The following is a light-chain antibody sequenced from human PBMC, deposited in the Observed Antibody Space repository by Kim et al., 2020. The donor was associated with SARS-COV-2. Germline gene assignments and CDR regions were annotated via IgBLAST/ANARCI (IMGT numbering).Light chain of an antibody. V-gene: IGKV3-20*01. CDR3: QQYGRSPMFP. J-gene: IGKJ2*01. CDR2: EAC. CDR1: PGVASTF. Sequence: SPVGKATPSSSARPGVASTFSAWYQQKPGQAPRLLIYEACSRASVVPDRFSGSGSGTDFSLTISRLGPEDFAVYYCQQYGRSPMFPFGQGTKLEI.